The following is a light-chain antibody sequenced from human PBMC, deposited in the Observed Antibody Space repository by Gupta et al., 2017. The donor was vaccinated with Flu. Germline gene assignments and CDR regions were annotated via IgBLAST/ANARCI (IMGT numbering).Light chain of an antibody. J-gene: IGKJ2*03. CDR2: KAS. CDR1: HNIGSF. V-gene: IGKV1-5*03. Sequence: DIHMTQSPSTLSASVGDRVTITCRASHNIGSFLAWYQQKPGKAPNLLIYKASILQSGVPSRFSGGGSGTEFALTIGSLQPDDFATYFCHHYNSFSDSFDQGTKVEIK. CDR3: HHYNSFSDS.